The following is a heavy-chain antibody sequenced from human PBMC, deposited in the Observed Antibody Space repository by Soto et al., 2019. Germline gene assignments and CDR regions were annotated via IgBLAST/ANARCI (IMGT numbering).Heavy chain of an antibody. CDR2: IYPGDSDT. CDR3: ARMSLGVVARFVRYGMDV. V-gene: IGHV5-51*01. Sequence: GESLKISCKGSGYSFTSYWIGWVRQMPGKGLEWMGIIYPGDSDTRYSPSFQGQVTISADKSISTAYLQWSSLKASDTAMYYCARMSLGVVARFVRYGMDVWGQGTTVTVSS. D-gene: IGHD2-15*01. J-gene: IGHJ6*02. CDR1: GYSFTSYW.